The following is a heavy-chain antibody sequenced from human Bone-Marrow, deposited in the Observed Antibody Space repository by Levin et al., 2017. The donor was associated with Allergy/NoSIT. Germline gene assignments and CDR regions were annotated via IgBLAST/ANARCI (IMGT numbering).Heavy chain of an antibody. Sequence: GGSLRLSCTASQFAFSSFGLSWVRQAPGKGLEWLSFISYDGSLKYYADSVKGRFTISRDNSKDTLYLQMNSLRDEDTAVYYCAREYDLLTGLDYWGQGTLVTVSS. CDR3: AREYDLLTGLDY. CDR1: QFAFSSFG. CDR2: ISYDGSLK. J-gene: IGHJ4*02. D-gene: IGHD3-9*01. V-gene: IGHV3-30-3*01.